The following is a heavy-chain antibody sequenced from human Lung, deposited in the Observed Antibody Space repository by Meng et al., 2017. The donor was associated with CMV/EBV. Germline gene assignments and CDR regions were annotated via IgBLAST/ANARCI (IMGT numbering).Heavy chain of an antibody. CDR1: GFTFSSYS. J-gene: IGHJ3*02. V-gene: IGHV3-48*04. Sequence: GEXXKISCAASGFTFSSYSMNWVRQAPGKGLEWVSYISTSSSTKYYADSVKGRFTISRDNAKNSLYLQMNSLRAEDTAVYYCANDAFDIWGQGTRV. CDR2: ISTSSSTK. CDR3: ANDAFDI.